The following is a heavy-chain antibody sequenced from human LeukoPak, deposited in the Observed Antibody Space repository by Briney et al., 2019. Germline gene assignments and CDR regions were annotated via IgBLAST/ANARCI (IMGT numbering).Heavy chain of an antibody. Sequence: GGSLRLSCAASGFTFSSYAMHWVRQAPGKGLEWVAVISYDGSNKYYADSVEGRFTISRDNSKNTLYLQMNSLRAEDTAVYYCARLYSSSLFDYWGQGTLVTVSS. D-gene: IGHD6-13*01. CDR1: GFTFSSYA. CDR3: ARLYSSSLFDY. J-gene: IGHJ4*02. CDR2: ISYDGSNK. V-gene: IGHV3-30*04.